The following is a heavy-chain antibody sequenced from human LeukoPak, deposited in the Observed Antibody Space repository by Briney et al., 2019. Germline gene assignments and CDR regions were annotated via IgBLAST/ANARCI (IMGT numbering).Heavy chain of an antibody. CDR1: GFTFSSYS. CDR3: ARLRPKYSSGWYYADY. Sequence: PGGSLRLSCAASGFTFSSYSMNWVRQAPGKGLEWVSSISSSSSYIYYADSVKGRFTISRDNAKNSLYLQMNSLRAEDTAVYYCARLRPKYSSGWYYADYWGQGTLVTVSS. CDR2: ISSSSSYI. D-gene: IGHD6-19*01. V-gene: IGHV3-21*01. J-gene: IGHJ4*02.